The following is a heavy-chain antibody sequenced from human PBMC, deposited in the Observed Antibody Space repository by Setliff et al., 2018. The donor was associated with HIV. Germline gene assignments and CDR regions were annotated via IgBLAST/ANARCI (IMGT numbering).Heavy chain of an antibody. V-gene: IGHV4-34*01. CDR3: ARDRYTWNYGKNYMDV. Sequence: PSETLSLTCAVYGGSFSGYYWSWIRQPPGKGLEWIGEINRSGSTNYNPSLKSRVTISVDTSKNQFSLKLSSVTAADTAVYYCARDRYTWNYGKNYMDVWGKGTTVTVSS. CDR2: INRSGST. D-gene: IGHD1-7*01. J-gene: IGHJ6*03. CDR1: GGSFSGYY.